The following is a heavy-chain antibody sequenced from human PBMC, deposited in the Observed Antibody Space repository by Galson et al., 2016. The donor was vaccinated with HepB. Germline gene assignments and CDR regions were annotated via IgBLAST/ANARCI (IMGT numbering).Heavy chain of an antibody. CDR2: FDPEDDET. D-gene: IGHD4/OR15-4a*01. CDR1: GYTFTQLS. Sequence: SVKVSCKVSGYTFTQLSRHWVRQAPGKGLEWLGGFDPEDDETLYAQKFQGRVTLTEDTSTDTAYMELSSLRSDDTAVYYCATDLGANYGFDYWGQGTLVTVSS. V-gene: IGHV1-24*01. J-gene: IGHJ4*02. CDR3: ATDLGANYGFDY.